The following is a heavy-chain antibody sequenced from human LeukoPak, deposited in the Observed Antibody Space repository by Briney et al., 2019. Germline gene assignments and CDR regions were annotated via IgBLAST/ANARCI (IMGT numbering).Heavy chain of an antibody. D-gene: IGHD3-10*01. CDR2: IIPIFGTA. J-gene: IGHJ6*02. CDR1: GGTFSSYA. CDR3: AVGYGSGVTLPYYYYYGMDV. V-gene: IGHV1-69*13. Sequence: SVKVSCKASGGTFSSYAISRVRQAPGQGLEWMGGIIPIFGTANYAQKFQGRVTITADESTSTAYMELSSLRSEDTAVYYCAVGYGSGVTLPYYYYYGMDVWGQGTTVTVSS.